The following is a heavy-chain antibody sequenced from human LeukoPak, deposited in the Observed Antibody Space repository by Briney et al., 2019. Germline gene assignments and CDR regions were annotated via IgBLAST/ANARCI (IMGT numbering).Heavy chain of an antibody. CDR1: GFIFSNYA. J-gene: IGHJ4*02. CDR2: ISGGGGST. V-gene: IGHV3-23*01. D-gene: IGHD2-2*02. CDR3: ARGGRYCTTTNCYIGK. Sequence: TGGSLRLSCAASGFIFSNYAMNWVRQAPGEGLEWVSGISGGGGSTYYADSVKGRFTISRDNSENTLYLQMNSLRAEDTAIYHCARGGRYCTTTNCYIGKWGQGTLVTVSS.